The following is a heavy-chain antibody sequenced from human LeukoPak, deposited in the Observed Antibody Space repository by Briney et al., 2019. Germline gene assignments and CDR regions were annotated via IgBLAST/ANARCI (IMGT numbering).Heavy chain of an antibody. J-gene: IGHJ4*02. V-gene: IGHV4-34*01. CDR1: GGSFSGYY. CDR2: INHSGST. Sequence: SETLSLTCAVYGGSFSGYYWRWIRQPPGKGLEWIGEINHSGSTNYNPSLKSRVTISVDTSKNQFSLKLSSVTAADTAVYYCARGIRGSSWQDFDYWGQGTLVTVSS. CDR3: ARGIRGSSWQDFDY. D-gene: IGHD6-13*01.